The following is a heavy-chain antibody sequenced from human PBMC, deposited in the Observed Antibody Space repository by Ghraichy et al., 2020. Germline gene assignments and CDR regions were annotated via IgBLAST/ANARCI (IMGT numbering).Heavy chain of an antibody. CDR3: NYYDNSGYYYYGMDV. D-gene: IGHD3-22*01. V-gene: IGHV3-15*01. CDR1: GFTFSNAW. Sequence: LSLTCAASGFTFSNAWMSWVRQGPGKGLEWVGRIKRKTDGGTTDYAAPVKGRFTISRDDSKNTLYLQMNSLKTEDTAVYYCNYYDNSGYYYYGMDVWGQGTTVTVSS. CDR2: IKRKTDGGTT. J-gene: IGHJ6*02.